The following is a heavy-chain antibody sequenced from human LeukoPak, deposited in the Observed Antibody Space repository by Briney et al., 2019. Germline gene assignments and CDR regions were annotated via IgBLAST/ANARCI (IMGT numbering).Heavy chain of an antibody. CDR2: MNPNSGNT. V-gene: IGHV1-8*03. CDR3: ARAIAARPCDY. J-gene: IGHJ4*02. Sequence: ASVKVSCKASGYTFTSYDINWVRQAPGQGLEWMGWMNPNSGNTGYAQKFQGRVTIARNTSISTAYMELSSLRSEDTAVYYCARAIAARPCDYWGQGTLVTVSS. D-gene: IGHD6-6*01. CDR1: GYTFTSYD.